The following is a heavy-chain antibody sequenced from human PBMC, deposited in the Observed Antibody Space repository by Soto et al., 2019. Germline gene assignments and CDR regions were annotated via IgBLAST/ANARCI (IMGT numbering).Heavy chain of an antibody. V-gene: IGHV4-59*01. J-gene: IGHJ4*02. CDR2: IYASGSP. D-gene: IGHD1-26*01. Sequence: ASETLSLTCTISGGSISVYYWSWVRQPPGHELEWIGYIYASGSPYYNPSLRSRVTISADTSKNQISLKLTSPTAADTAAYYCARGVGSSPPRYWGRGTLVTVSS. CDR3: ARGVGSSPPRY. CDR1: GGSISVYY.